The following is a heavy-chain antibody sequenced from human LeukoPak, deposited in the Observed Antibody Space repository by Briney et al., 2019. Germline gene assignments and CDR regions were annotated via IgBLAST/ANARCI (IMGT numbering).Heavy chain of an antibody. Sequence: SETLSLTCTVSGGFTSSYYWSWIRQPPGKGLEWIGYIYYSGSTNYNPSLKSRVTISVDTSKNQFSLKLSSVTAADTAVYYCARNGGWTSWPWNWFDPWGQGTLVTVSS. CDR2: IYYSGST. CDR3: ARNGGWTSWPWNWFDP. CDR1: GGFTSSYY. V-gene: IGHV4-59*01. D-gene: IGHD6-19*01. J-gene: IGHJ5*02.